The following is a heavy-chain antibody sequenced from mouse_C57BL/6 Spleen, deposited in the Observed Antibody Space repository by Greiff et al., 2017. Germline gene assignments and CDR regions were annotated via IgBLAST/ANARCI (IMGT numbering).Heavy chain of an antibody. CDR3: ARWLLRGDYFDY. Sequence: VQLQQSGAELARPGASVKLSCKASGYTFTSYGISWVKQRTGQGLEWIGEIYPRSGNTYYNEKFKGKATLTADKSSSTAYMELRSLTSEDSAVYFCARWLLRGDYFDYWGQGTTLTVSS. CDR1: GYTFTSYG. CDR2: IYPRSGNT. D-gene: IGHD2-3*01. J-gene: IGHJ2*01. V-gene: IGHV1-81*01.